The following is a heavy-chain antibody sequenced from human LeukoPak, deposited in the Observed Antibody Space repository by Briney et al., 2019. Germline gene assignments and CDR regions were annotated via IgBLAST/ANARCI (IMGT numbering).Heavy chain of an antibody. Sequence: SETLSLTCTVSGGSISSSSYYWGWIRQPPGKGLEWIGSIYYSGSTYYNPSLKSRVTISVDTSKNQFSLKLSSVTAADTAVYYCARTPLYYYDSSGYYEDYWGQGTLVTVSS. CDR2: IYYSGST. V-gene: IGHV4-39*01. CDR3: ARTPLYYYDSSGYYEDY. D-gene: IGHD3-22*01. CDR1: GGSISSSSYY. J-gene: IGHJ4*02.